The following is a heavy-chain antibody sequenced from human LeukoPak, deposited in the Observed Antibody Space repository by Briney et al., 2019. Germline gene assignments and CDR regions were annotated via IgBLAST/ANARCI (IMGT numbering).Heavy chain of an antibody. D-gene: IGHD4-17*01. CDR1: GGSISSYY. V-gene: IGHV4-59*01. CDR2: IYYSGST. J-gene: IGHJ5*02. Sequence: PSETLSLTCTVSGGSISSYYWSWLRQPPGKGLEWIGYIYYSGSTNYNPSLKSRVTISVDTSKNQFSLKLSSVTAADTAVYYCAKGGVYGDYVGDWFDPWGQGTLVTVSS. CDR3: AKGGVYGDYVGDWFDP.